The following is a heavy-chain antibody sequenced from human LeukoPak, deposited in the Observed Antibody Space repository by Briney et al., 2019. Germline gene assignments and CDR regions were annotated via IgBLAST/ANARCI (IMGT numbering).Heavy chain of an antibody. CDR2: IYYSGST. D-gene: IGHD4-17*01. V-gene: IGHV4-31*03. CDR1: GGSISSGGYY. CDR3: ARVQALTTVTIYCFDY. J-gene: IGHJ4*02. Sequence: SETLSLTCTVSGGSISSGGYYWSWIRQHPGKGLEWIGYIYYSGSTYYNPSLKSRVTISVDTSKNQFSLKLSSVTAADTAVYYCARVQALTTVTIYCFDYWGQGTLVTVSS.